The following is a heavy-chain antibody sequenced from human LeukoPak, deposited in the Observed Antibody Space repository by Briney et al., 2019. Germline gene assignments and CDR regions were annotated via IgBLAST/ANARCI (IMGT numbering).Heavy chain of an antibody. CDR2: IYSGGST. V-gene: IGHV3-53*01. Sequence: PGGSLRLSCAASGFTVSSNYMSWVRQAPGKGLEWVSVIYSGGSTYYADSVKGRFTISRDNAKNTLYLQMNSLRAEDTAIYYRARRTQDAFDIWGQGTMVTVSS. CDR1: GFTVSSNY. J-gene: IGHJ3*02. CDR3: ARRTQDAFDI. D-gene: IGHD2-15*01.